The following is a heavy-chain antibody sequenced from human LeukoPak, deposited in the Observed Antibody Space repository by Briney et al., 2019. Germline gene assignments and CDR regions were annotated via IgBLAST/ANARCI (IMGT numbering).Heavy chain of an antibody. CDR3: ARDGEPALDI. CDR2: ISTTSSYT. CDR1: GCTFSSYA. Sequence: GGSLRLSCAASGCTFSSYAMSWVRQAPGKGLEWVSYISTTSSYTNYADSVKGRFTISRDNAKNSLFLQMNSLRAEDTAVYYCARDGEPALDISGEGTMVTVSS. J-gene: IGHJ3*02. D-gene: IGHD1-26*01. V-gene: IGHV3-11*05.